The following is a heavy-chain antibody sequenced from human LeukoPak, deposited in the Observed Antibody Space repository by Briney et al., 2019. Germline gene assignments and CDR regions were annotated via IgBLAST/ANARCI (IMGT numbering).Heavy chain of an antibody. CDR1: GGTFSSYA. Sequence: ASVKVSCKASGGTFSSYAISWVRQAPGQGLEWLGGIIPIFGTANYAQKFQGRVTITADESTSTAYMELSSLRSEDTAVYYCARGTLGYCSSTSCYRHAFDIWGQGTMVTVSS. D-gene: IGHD2-2*01. CDR3: ARGTLGYCSSTSCYRHAFDI. V-gene: IGHV1-69*13. J-gene: IGHJ3*02. CDR2: IIPIFGTA.